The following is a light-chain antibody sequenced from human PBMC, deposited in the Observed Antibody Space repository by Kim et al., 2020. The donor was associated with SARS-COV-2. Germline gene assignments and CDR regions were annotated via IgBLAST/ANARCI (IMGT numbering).Light chain of an antibody. CDR3: SSYAGSNNLV. CDR2: EVS. V-gene: IGLV2-8*01. CDR1: SSDVGGYNY. J-gene: IGLJ2*01. Sequence: QSALTQPPSASGSPGQSVTISCTGTSSDVGGYNYVSWYQQHRGKAPKLMIYEVSKRPSGVPDRFSGSKSGNTASLTVSGLQAEDEADYYCSSYAGSNNLVFGGGTQLTVL.